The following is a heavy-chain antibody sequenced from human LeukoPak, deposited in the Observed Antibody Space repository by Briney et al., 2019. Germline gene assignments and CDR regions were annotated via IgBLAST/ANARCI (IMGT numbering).Heavy chain of an antibody. D-gene: IGHD6-6*01. V-gene: IGHV5-10-1*01. CDR1: GXSFTSYW. CDR3: ARRVSSSGWFDP. J-gene: IGHJ5*02. CDR2: IDPSDSYT. Sequence: LEISXKGSGXSFTSYWISWVRQMPGKGLEWMGRIDPSDSYTNYSPSFQGHVTISADKSISTAYLQWSSLKASDTAMYYCARRVSSSGWFDPWGQGTLVTVSS.